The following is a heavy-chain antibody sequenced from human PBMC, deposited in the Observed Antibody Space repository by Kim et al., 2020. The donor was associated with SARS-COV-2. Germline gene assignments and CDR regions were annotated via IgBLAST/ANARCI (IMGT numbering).Heavy chain of an antibody. CDR2: ISGSGGST. D-gene: IGHD3-22*01. Sequence: GGSLRLSCAASGFTFSSYAMSWVRQAPGKGLEWVSAISGSGGSTYYADSVKGRFTISRDNTKNTLYLQMNRLRAEDTAVYYCAKDLNYYDSSGYPAFDYWGQGTLVTVSS. CDR3: AKDLNYYDSSGYPAFDY. J-gene: IGHJ4*02. CDR1: GFTFSSYA. V-gene: IGHV3-23*01.